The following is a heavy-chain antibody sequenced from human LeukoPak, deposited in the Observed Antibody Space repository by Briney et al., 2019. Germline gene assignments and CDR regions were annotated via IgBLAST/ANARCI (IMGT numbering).Heavy chain of an antibody. CDR3: ARLSKPANWFDP. CDR2: IYYSGST. V-gene: IGHV4-59*01. D-gene: IGHD5-12*01. CDR1: GGSISSYY. J-gene: IGHJ5*02. Sequence: SETLSLTCTVSGGSISSYYWSWIRQPPGKGLEWIGYIYYSGSTNYNPSLNSRVTISLDTSKNQFSLKLGSVTAADTAVYYCARLSKPANWFDPWGQGTLVTVSS.